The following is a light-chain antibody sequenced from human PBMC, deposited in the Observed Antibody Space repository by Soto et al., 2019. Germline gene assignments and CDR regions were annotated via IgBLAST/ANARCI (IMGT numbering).Light chain of an antibody. CDR2: ENN. CDR3: RTWDSSLSARV. CDR1: SSNIGNNY. Sequence: QSVLTQPPSVSAAPGQKVTISCSGSSSNIGNNYVSWYQQLPRTAPKLLIYENNKRPSGIPDRFSGSKSGTSATLGITGLQTGDEADYYCRTWDSSLSARVFGGGTKLTVL. J-gene: IGLJ3*02. V-gene: IGLV1-51*02.